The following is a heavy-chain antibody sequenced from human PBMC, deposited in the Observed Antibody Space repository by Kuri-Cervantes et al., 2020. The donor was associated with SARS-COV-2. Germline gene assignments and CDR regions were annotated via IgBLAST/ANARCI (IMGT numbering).Heavy chain of an antibody. CDR2: IYSGGHT. CDR3: ALETFDY. V-gene: IGHV3-66*02. D-gene: IGHD5-24*01. CDR1: GFTFSSYS. J-gene: IGHJ4*02. Sequence: GESLKISCAASGFTFSSYSMNWVRQAPGKGPEWVSLIYSGGHTDYAESVKGRFTISRDNSRNTVYLQMNSLRTEDTAVYYCALETFDYWGQGTLVTVSS.